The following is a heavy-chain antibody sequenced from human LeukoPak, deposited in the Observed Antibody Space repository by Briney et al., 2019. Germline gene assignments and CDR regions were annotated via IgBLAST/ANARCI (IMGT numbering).Heavy chain of an antibody. CDR2: IKQGGSEK. D-gene: IGHD5-12*01. J-gene: IGHJ4*02. CDR3: AREGDSGYDSFFDY. CDR1: GFTFSSYW. V-gene: IGHV3-7*03. Sequence: GGSLRLSCAASGFTFSSYWMSWVRQAPGKGLEWVANIKQGGSEKYYVDSVKGRFTISRDNAKNSLYLQMNSLRAEDTAVYYCAREGDSGYDSFFDYWGQGTLVTVSS.